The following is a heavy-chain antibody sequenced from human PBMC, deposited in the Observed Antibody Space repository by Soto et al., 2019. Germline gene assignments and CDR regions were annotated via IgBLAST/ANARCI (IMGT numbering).Heavy chain of an antibody. CDR1: GYTFTSYG. Sequence: QVQLVQSGAEVKKPGASVKVSCKASGYTFTSYGISWVRQAPGQGLEWMGWISAYNGNTNYAQKLQGRVTMTTDTSTRTAYMELRSLRSDDTAVYYCARDLSEDIVVVVAASDAFDIWGQGTMVTVSS. CDR2: ISAYNGNT. D-gene: IGHD2-15*01. CDR3: ARDLSEDIVVVVAASDAFDI. V-gene: IGHV1-18*01. J-gene: IGHJ3*02.